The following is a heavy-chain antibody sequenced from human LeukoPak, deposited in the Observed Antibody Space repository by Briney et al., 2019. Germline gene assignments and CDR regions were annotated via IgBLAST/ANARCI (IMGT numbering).Heavy chain of an antibody. V-gene: IGHV4-59*01. CDR3: ARVVVVPAAINWFDP. D-gene: IGHD2-2*01. Sequence: PSETLSLTCTVPGGSISSYYWSWIRQPPGKGLEWIGYIYYSGSTNYNPSLKSRVTISVDTSKNQFSLKLSSVTAADTAVYYCARVVVVPAAINWFDPWGQGTLVTVSS. CDR2: IYYSGST. J-gene: IGHJ5*02. CDR1: GGSISSYY.